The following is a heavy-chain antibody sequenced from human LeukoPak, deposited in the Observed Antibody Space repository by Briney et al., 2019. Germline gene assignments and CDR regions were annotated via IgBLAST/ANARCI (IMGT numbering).Heavy chain of an antibody. CDR3: ARDLESGGGNSWYFDY. J-gene: IGHJ4*02. V-gene: IGHV1-46*01. Sequence: ASVKVSCKASGYTFTSYYMHWVRQAPGQGLEWMGIINPSGGSTSYAQKFQGRVTMTRDTSTSTVYMELSSLRSEDTAVYYCARDLESGGGNSWYFDYWGQGTLVTVSS. D-gene: IGHD4-23*01. CDR1: GYTFTSYY. CDR2: INPSGGST.